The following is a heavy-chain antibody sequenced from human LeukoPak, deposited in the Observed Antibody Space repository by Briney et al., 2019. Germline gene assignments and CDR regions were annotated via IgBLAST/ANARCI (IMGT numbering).Heavy chain of an antibody. J-gene: IGHJ3*02. CDR2: IKQDGSEK. Sequence: GGSLRLSCAASGFTSSGYRMSWVRQAPGKGLEWVASIKQDGSEKKYVDSVRGRFTISGDNAKTVYLQMNSLRAEDTAVYYCAKLARSDDFDIWGQGTMVTVSS. CDR1: GFTSSGYR. CDR3: AKLARSDDFDI. V-gene: IGHV3-7*01.